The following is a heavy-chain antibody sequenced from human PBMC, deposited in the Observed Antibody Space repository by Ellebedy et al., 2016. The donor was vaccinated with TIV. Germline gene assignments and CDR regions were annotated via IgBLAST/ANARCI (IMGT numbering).Heavy chain of an antibody. Sequence: MPSETLSLTCTVSGDSITRSGYRWGWNRQPPGKGLEWIACISYSGETYYNPSLRSRVTISADTSKNQFSLKLNSVTAADTAVYYCARLVARDYFDYWGQGTLVTVSS. CDR3: ARLVARDYFDY. CDR1: GDSITRSGYR. CDR2: ISYSGET. J-gene: IGHJ4*02. V-gene: IGHV4-39*01. D-gene: IGHD2-15*01.